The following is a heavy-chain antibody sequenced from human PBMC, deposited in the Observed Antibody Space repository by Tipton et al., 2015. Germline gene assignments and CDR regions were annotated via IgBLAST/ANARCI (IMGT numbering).Heavy chain of an antibody. Sequence: TLSLTCTVSGGSVNSANYYWSWIRQPPGKGLEWIGYISYSGSTHYNPSLKSRVAISVDTSKNQFSLTIKSVTAADTAVYYCARDLEHGIDVWGQGTTFTVSS. CDR3: ARDLEHGIDV. CDR1: GGSVNSANYY. D-gene: IGHD5-24*01. J-gene: IGHJ6*02. CDR2: ISYSGST. V-gene: IGHV4-61*01.